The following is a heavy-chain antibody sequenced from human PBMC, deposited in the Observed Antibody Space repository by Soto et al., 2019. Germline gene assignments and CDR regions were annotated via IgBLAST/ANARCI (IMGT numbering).Heavy chain of an antibody. D-gene: IGHD2-15*01. CDR1: GYTFTGYY. CDR3: AGDEGDCSGGSCYPYYGMDV. J-gene: IGHJ6*02. V-gene: IGHV1-2*04. Sequence: QVQLVQSGAEVKKPGASVKVSCKASGYTFTGYYMHWVRQAPGQGLEWMGWINPNSGGTNYAQKFQGWVTMTRDTSISTAYMELSRLRSDDTAVYYCAGDEGDCSGGSCYPYYGMDVWGQGTTVTVSS. CDR2: INPNSGGT.